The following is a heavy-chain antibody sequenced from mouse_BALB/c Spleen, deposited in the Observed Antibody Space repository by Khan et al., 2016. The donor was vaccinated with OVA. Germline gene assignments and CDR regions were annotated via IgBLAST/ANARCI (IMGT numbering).Heavy chain of an antibody. CDR2: ISSSGST. CDR3: ARDGSRYNYAMDY. CDR1: GYSITSDYA. D-gene: IGHD2-3*01. Sequence: EVQLQESGPGLVKPSQSLSLTCPVTGYSITSDYAWNWIRQFPGNKLEWMGYISSSGSTNYNPALKSPISITRDTSKNQFFLQLNSVTTEDTATYYCARDGSRYNYAMDYWGQGTSVTVSS. V-gene: IGHV3-2*02. J-gene: IGHJ4*01.